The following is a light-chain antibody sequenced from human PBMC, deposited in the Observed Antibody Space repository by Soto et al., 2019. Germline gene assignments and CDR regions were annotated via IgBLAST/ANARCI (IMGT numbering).Light chain of an antibody. CDR3: NSYTRFSTYV. CDR2: EVS. J-gene: IGLJ1*01. CDR1: NTNVGAYKF. V-gene: IGLV2-14*01. Sequence: QSALTQPRSMSGSPGQSVTISCTGSNTNVGAYKFVSWYQQHPDKAPKLMIYEVSYRPSGVSSRFSGSKSGNTASLTISGLQAEDEADYYCNSYTRFSTYVFGTGTKVTVL.